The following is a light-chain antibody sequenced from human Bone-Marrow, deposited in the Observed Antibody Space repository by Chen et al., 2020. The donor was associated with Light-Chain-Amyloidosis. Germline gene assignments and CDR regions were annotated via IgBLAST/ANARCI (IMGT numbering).Light chain of an antibody. V-gene: IGKV2-30*02. CDR1: QRLVHSNGNTY. CDR3: MRGTHWT. CDR2: KVS. J-gene: IGKJ1*01. Sequence: DFVMTQSPLPLPVTLGQPASISYRSNQRLVHSNGNTYLNWFQQRPGQSPRRLSYKVSNRDSWVPDRFSGSGSGTDCTLKISRVETEDVEVYYCMRGTHWTFGQGTKVGIK.